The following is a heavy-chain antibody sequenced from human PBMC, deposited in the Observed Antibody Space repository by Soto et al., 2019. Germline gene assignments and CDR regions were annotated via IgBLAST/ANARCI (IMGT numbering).Heavy chain of an antibody. J-gene: IGHJ4*02. Sequence: EVQLLESGGGLVQPGGSLRLSCAASGFTFSSYAMSWVRQAPGKGLEWVSAISGSGGSTDYADSVKGRLTISRDNSKNALYLQMNSLRAEDTAVYYCAKALYGSGRGYFDYWGQGTLVTVSS. V-gene: IGHV3-23*01. CDR3: AKALYGSGRGYFDY. D-gene: IGHD3-10*01. CDR1: GFTFSSYA. CDR2: ISGSGGST.